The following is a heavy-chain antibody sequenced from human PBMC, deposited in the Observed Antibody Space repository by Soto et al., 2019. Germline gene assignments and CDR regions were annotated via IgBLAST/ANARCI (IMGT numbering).Heavy chain of an antibody. CDR1: GFTFSSYA. CDR3: AKKVAGSEPFQH. J-gene: IGHJ1*01. CDR2: ISGSGGST. V-gene: IGHV3-23*01. Sequence: EVQVLESGGGLVQPGGSLRLSCAASGFTFSSYAMSWVRQAPGKGLEWVSAISGSGGSTYYADSVKGRFTISRDNSKNTLFLQMNSLRAEDTAVYYCAKKVAGSEPFQHWGQGTLVTVSS. D-gene: IGHD6-19*01.